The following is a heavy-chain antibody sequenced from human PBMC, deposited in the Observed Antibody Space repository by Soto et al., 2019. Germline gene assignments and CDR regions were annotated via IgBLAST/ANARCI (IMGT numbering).Heavy chain of an antibody. CDR1: GFTFSDYY. CDR3: ASGSPRPDDFWSGYPPGY. D-gene: IGHD3-3*01. Sequence: GGSLRLSCAASGFTFSDYYMSWIRQAPGKGLEWVSYISSSGSTIYYADSVKGRFTISRDNAKNSLYLQMNSLRAEDTAVYYCASGSPRPDDFWSGYPPGYWGQGTLVTVSS. V-gene: IGHV3-11*01. CDR2: ISSSGSTI. J-gene: IGHJ4*02.